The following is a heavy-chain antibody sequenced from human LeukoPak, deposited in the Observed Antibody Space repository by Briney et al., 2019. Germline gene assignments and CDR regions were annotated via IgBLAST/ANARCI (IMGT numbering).Heavy chain of an antibody. CDR1: GGTFSTYA. CDR3: ARSLIDYVGSYDAFDI. D-gene: IGHD4-23*01. CDR2: ITPILDTA. J-gene: IGHJ3*02. V-gene: IGHV1-69*10. Sequence: SSVKVSCKASGGTFSTYAISWVRQAPGQGLEWMGGITPILDTANYAQKFQGRVTINADQSTSTAYMELSSLRSEDTAVYYCARSLIDYVGSYDAFDIWGQGTMVTISS.